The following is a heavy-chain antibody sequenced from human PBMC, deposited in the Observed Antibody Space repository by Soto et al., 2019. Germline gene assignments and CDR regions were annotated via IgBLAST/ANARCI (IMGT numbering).Heavy chain of an antibody. J-gene: IGHJ4*02. Sequence: GASVKVSCKASGYTFTGYYMHWVRQAPGQGLEWMGWINPNSGGTNYAQKFQGWVTMTRDTSISTAYMELSRLRSDDTAVYYCARDGGPVYCNSPGCSAKHFDYWGQGTLVTVSS. CDR2: INPNSGGT. CDR1: GYTFTGYY. D-gene: IGHD2-2*01. CDR3: ARDGGPVYCNSPGCSAKHFDY. V-gene: IGHV1-2*04.